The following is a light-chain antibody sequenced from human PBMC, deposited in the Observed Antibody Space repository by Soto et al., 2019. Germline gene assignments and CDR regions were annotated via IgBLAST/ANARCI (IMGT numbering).Light chain of an antibody. CDR2: DVS. CDR1: SSDVGGYNY. CDR3: CSYAGSYTLYV. Sequence: QSALTQPRSVSGSPGQSVTISCTGTSSDVGGYNYVSWYQQHPGKVPKLMIYDVSKRPSGVPDRFSGSKSGNTASLIISGLQAEDEADYYCCSYAGSYTLYVFGTGTKLTVL. J-gene: IGLJ1*01. V-gene: IGLV2-11*01.